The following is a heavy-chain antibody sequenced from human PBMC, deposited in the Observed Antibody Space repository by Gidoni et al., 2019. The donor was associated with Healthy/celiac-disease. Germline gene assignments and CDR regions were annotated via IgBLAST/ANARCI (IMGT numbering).Heavy chain of an antibody. CDR3: AKDKRVWFGELLLQYYFDY. Sequence: EVQLLESGGGLVQPGGSLRLSCAASGFPFSSYAMSGVRQAPGKGLEGVSAIGGSGGSTYYADSVKGRFTISRDNSKNTLYLQMNSLRAEDTAVYYCAKDKRVWFGELLLQYYFDYCGQGTLVTVSS. J-gene: IGHJ4*02. CDR2: IGGSGGST. CDR1: GFPFSSYA. V-gene: IGHV3-23*01. D-gene: IGHD3-10*01.